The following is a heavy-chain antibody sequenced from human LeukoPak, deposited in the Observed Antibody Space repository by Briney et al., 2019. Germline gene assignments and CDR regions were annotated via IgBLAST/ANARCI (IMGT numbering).Heavy chain of an antibody. D-gene: IGHD3-10*01. V-gene: IGHV4-59*01. CDR1: GGSISSYY. J-gene: IGHJ6*02. CDR2: IYYSGST. CDR3: ARGPYGSGSYGMDV. Sequence: PSETLSLTCTVSGGSISSYYWSWIRQPPGKGLEWIGYIYYSGSTNYNPSLKSRVTISVDTSKNQFSLKLSSVTAADTAVYYCARGPYGSGSYGMDVWGQGTLVTVSS.